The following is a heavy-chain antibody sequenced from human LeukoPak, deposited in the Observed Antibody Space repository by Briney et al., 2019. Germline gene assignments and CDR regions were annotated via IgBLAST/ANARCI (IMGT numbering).Heavy chain of an antibody. V-gene: IGHV4-38-2*02. CDR2: IYHSGST. D-gene: IGHD3-22*01. CDR3: AREHIHYYDSSGFYLL. CDR1: GYYISSAYY. Sequence: SETLSLTCTVSGYYISSAYYWGWIRQPPGKGLEWIGSIYHSGSTYYNPSLKSRVTISVDTSKNQFSLKLSSVTAADTAMYYCAREHIHYYDSSGFYLLWGQGTLVTVSS. J-gene: IGHJ4*02.